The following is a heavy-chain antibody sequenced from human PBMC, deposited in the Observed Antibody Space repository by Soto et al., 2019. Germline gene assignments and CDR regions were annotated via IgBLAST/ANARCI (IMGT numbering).Heavy chain of an antibody. D-gene: IGHD4-17*01. CDR1: GGSISSCGYY. V-gene: IGHV4-31*03. Sequence: QVQLQESGPGLVKPSQTLSLTCTVSGGSISSCGYYWSWIRQHPGKGLEWIGYIYYSGSTYYNQSLKSRGTISVDTSKNQFSLKLSSVTAADTAVYDCARSPEATVTAFDYWGQGTLVTVSS. CDR2: IYYSGST. J-gene: IGHJ4*02. CDR3: ARSPEATVTAFDY.